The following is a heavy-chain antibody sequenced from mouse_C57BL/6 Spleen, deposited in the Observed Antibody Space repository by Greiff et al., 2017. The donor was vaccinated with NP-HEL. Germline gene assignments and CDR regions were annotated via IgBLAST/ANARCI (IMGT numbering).Heavy chain of an antibody. CDR3: ARGNYGNYGAGYFDV. Sequence: EVNLVESGGDLVKPGGSLKLSCAASGFTFSSYGMSWVRQTPDKRLEWVATISSGGSYTYYPDRVKGRFTISRDNAKNTLYLQMSSLKSEDTAMYYCARGNYGNYGAGYFDVWGTGTTVTVSS. CDR1: GFTFSSYG. V-gene: IGHV5-6*01. CDR2: ISSGGSYT. J-gene: IGHJ1*03. D-gene: IGHD2-1*01.